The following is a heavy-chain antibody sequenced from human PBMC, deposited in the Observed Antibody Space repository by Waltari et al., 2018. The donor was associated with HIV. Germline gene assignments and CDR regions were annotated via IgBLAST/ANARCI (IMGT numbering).Heavy chain of an antibody. CDR3: ARGRAIGGYYVGRYWFDP. J-gene: IGHJ5*02. CDR1: GYTFNNYE. CDR2: MHPKSGDT. Sequence: QSAAAVRRPGASVKISCKTSGYTFNNYEINWVRQAPGQGLEWMAWMHPKSGDTGYARQVQDIRDRFIMTRDSSTNTAYLELIRLRSEDTAIYYCARGRAIGGYYVGRYWFDPWGQGTLVSVSS. D-gene: IGHD1-26*01. V-gene: IGHV1-8*01.